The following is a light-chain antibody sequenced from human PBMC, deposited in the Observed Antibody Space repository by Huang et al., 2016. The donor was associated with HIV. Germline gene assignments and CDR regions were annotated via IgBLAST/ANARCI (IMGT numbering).Light chain of an antibody. CDR1: QSVNSD. CDR2: DAS. V-gene: IGKV3-11*01. J-gene: IGKJ4*01. Sequence: EIVLTQSPATLSLSPGKRATLSCRASQSVNSDLAWYQQKPGQAPRLLIYDASNRATGIPARFSGSGSGTDFTLTISNVQSEDFAVYYCQQRSAWPLTFGGGTKVEI. CDR3: QQRSAWPLT.